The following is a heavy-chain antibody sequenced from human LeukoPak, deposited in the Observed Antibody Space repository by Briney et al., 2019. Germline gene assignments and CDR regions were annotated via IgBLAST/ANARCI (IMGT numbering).Heavy chain of an antibody. CDR3: AREEGGWYGVDY. CDR2: IIPIFGTA. CDR1: GGTFSSYA. J-gene: IGHJ4*02. Sequence: GASVKVSCKASGGTFSSYAISWVRQAPGQGLEWMGAIIPIFGTANYAQKFQGRVTITADKSTSTAYMELSSLRSEDAAVYYCAREEGGWYGVDYWGQGTLVTVSS. D-gene: IGHD6-19*01. V-gene: IGHV1-69*06.